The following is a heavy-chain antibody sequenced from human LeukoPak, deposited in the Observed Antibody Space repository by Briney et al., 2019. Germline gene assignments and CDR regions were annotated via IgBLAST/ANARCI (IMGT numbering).Heavy chain of an antibody. V-gene: IGHV3-30*18. CDR3: AKEGRYGDYFDY. CDR2: ISNDGSDK. D-gene: IGHD4/OR15-4a*01. J-gene: IGHJ4*02. CDR1: RFAFSNYG. Sequence: GGSLRLSRAASRFAFSNYGIYWVRQAPDKGLGWVAVISNDGSDKYCADSVKGRFTISRDNSNKTVYLQMSSLRAEDTAVYYCAKEGRYGDYFDYWGQGTLVTVSS.